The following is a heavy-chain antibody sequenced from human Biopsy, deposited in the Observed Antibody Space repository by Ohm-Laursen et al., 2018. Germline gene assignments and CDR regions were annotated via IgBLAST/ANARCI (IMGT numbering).Heavy chain of an antibody. J-gene: IGHJ4*02. CDR2: IWYDGSNK. D-gene: IGHD2-8*01. CDR3: AKCMTGGSNYYFHH. V-gene: IGHV3-33*06. CDR1: GFTFSSYA. Sequence: SLRLSCTASGFTFSSYAMHWVRQAPGKGLEWVAAIWYDGSNKNYADSVKGRFTISRDNSKNTLYLQMNSLRGEDTAVYYCAKCMTGGSNYYFHHCGQGTLVTVSS.